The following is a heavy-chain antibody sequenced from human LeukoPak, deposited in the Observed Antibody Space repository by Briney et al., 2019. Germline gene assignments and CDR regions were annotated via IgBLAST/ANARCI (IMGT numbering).Heavy chain of an antibody. Sequence: SETLSLTCAVSGGSISSGGYSWSWIRQPPGKGLEWIGYIYSSETTEYKPSLKSRVTISADTSKNQFSLKLTSVTAADTAIYYCARRNDFDIWGQGTMVTVSS. CDR3: ARRNDFDI. CDR2: IYSSETT. V-gene: IGHV4-61*08. J-gene: IGHJ3*02. CDR1: GGSISSGGYS.